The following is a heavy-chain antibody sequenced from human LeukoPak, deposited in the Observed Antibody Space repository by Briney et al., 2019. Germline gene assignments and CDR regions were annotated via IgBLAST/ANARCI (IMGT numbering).Heavy chain of an antibody. D-gene: IGHD6-6*01. CDR1: GVSISSGSYY. V-gene: IGHV4-61*02. CDR2: IYTSGST. CDR3: ARVRGIAARLAAFDI. Sequence: PSETLSLTCTVSGVSISSGSYYWRWIRQPAGKGLEWIGRIYTSGSTNYNPSLKSRFTISVDTSKKQFSLKLSSVTAADTAVYYCARVRGIAARLAAFDIWGQGTMVTVSS. J-gene: IGHJ3*02.